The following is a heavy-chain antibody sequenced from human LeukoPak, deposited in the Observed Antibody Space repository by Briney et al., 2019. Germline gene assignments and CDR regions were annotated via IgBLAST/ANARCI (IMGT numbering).Heavy chain of an antibody. J-gene: IGHJ4*02. CDR1: GFSFITYG. V-gene: IGHV3-30*03. D-gene: IGHD3-10*01. CDR3: VASSGSYHY. Sequence: GGSLRPSCATSGFSFITYGMHWVRQAPGKGLEWVAIISYDGSDEYYADSVKGRFTISRDNSKNTVHLQMNSLRAEDTAVYYCVASSGSYHYWGQGTLVTVSS. CDR2: ISYDGSDE.